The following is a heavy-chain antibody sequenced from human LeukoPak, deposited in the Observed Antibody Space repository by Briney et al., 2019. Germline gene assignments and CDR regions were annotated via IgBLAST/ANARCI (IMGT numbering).Heavy chain of an antibody. J-gene: IGHJ4*02. CDR2: IDPSDSYT. CDR3: ARPSSGWYVLDY. V-gene: IGHV5-10-1*01. Sequence: GESLKISCKGSGYSFTSYWISWVRQMPGNGLEWMGRIDPSDSYTNYSPSFQGHVTISADKSISTAYLQWSSLKASDTAMYYCARPSSGWYVLDYWGQGTLVTVSS. D-gene: IGHD6-19*01. CDR1: GYSFTSYW.